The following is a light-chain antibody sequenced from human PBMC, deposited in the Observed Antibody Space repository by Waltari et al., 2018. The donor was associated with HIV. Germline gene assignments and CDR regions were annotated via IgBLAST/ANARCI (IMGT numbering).Light chain of an antibody. CDR1: QSVSSSY. Sequence: EIVLTQSPGTLSLSPGERATLSCRASQSVSSSYLAWYQQKPGQAPRLLMYGASSRATGIPDRFSGSGSGTDFTLTINRLEPEDFAVYYCQQNAGSPPYSFGQWTKLESK. CDR2: GAS. CDR3: QQNAGSPPYS. V-gene: IGKV3-20*01. J-gene: IGKJ2*03.